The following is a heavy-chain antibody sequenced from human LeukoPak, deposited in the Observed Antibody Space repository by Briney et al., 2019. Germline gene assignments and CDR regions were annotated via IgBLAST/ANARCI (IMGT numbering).Heavy chain of an antibody. V-gene: IGHV4-39*01. CDR2: IYYSGST. J-gene: IGHJ6*03. Sequence: SETLSLTCTVSGGSISSSSYYWGWIRQPPGKGLGWIGSIYYSGSTYYNPSLKSRVTISVDTSKNQFSLKLSSVTAADTAVYYCARLPRVAARYYYYMDVWGKGTTVTVSS. CDR1: GGSISSSSYY. D-gene: IGHD6-6*01. CDR3: ARLPRVAARYYYYMDV.